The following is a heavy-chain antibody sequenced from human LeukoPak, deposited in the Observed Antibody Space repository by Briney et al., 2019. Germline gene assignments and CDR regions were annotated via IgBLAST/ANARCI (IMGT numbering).Heavy chain of an antibody. D-gene: IGHD1-26*01. CDR2: IAISGTDI. CDR3: TRDLSATARAYDY. Sequence: GGSLRLSCSPSGLILSDYKMNWLRQAPPKGLAGVSFIAISGTDITYAPSAKGRFTISRDNAKNSLYLQMDSLRVEDTAVYYCTRDLSATARAYDYWGQGTMVTVSS. J-gene: IGHJ4*02. V-gene: IGHV3-21*01. CDR1: GLILSDYK.